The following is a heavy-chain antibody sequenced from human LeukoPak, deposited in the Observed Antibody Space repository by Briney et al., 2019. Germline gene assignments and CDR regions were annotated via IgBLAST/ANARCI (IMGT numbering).Heavy chain of an antibody. J-gene: IGHJ4*02. Sequence: PSETLSLTCTVSGGSISSSSYYWGWIRQPPGKGLEWIGSIFYSGSTFYNPSLKSRVTMSVDTSQNQFSLRLSSVTAADTAVYYCARAPIPQYSSGCYTFYHFDYWGRGTLVTVSS. CDR3: ARAPIPQYSSGCYTFYHFDY. D-gene: IGHD6-19*01. V-gene: IGHV4-39*01. CDR2: IFYSGST. CDR1: GGSISSSSYY.